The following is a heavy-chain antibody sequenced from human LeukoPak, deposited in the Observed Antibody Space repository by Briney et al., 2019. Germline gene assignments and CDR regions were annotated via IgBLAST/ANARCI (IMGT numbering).Heavy chain of an antibody. D-gene: IGHD3-10*01. CDR2: IFHTMHT. CDR1: GDSISSGDYP. J-gene: IGHJ4*02. V-gene: IGHV4-30-2*01. CDR3: DSGFYGSGSQFDY. Sequence: SETLSLTCAVLGDSISSGDYPWSWIRQPPGKGLEWISYIFHTMHTADNPSLKFRVTISEDMSKNQLSLKLISVTAADTAVYSCDSGFYGSGSQFDYWGQGTLVTVSS.